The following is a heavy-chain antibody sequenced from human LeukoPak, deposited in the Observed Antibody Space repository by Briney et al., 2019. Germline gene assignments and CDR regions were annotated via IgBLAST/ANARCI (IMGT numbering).Heavy chain of an antibody. CDR1: GFTVSSNY. CDR2: ISYDGSNK. J-gene: IGHJ4*02. Sequence: PGGSLRLSCAASGFTVSSNYMSWVRQAPGKGLEWVAVISYDGSNKYYADSVKGRFTISRDNSKNTLYLQMNSLRAEDTAVYYCAKVFRLGLYSSSYFDYWGQGTLVTVSS. CDR3: AKVFRLGLYSSSYFDY. D-gene: IGHD6-13*01. V-gene: IGHV3-30*18.